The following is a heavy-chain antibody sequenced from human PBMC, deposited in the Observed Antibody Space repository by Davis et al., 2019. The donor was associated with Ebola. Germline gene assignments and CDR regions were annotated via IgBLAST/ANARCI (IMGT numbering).Heavy chain of an antibody. J-gene: IGHJ4*02. D-gene: IGHD5-12*01. V-gene: IGHV4-34*01. CDR3: ARAQRVATRRLDY. CDR2: IHHSGST. CDR1: GGSLSGYY. Sequence: PSETLSLTCAVYGGSLSGYYWNWIRQPPGKGLEWIGEIHHSGSTNYNPSLKSRVIISVDTSKNQFSLKLKSVTAADTAVYYCARAQRVATRRLDYWGQGTLVTVSS.